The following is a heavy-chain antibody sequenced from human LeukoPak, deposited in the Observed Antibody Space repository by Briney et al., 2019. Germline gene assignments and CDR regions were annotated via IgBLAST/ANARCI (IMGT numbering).Heavy chain of an antibody. CDR2: IYYSGST. CDR1: GGSISSGDYY. J-gene: IGHJ3*02. V-gene: IGHV4-30-4*08. D-gene: IGHD4-17*01. Sequence: SETLSLTCNVSGGSISSGDYYWSWIRQPPGKGLEWIGYIYYSGSTYYNPSLKSRVTISVDTSKNQFSLKLSSVTAADTAVYYCAREYFDYGRQPVPPHDAFDIWGQGTMVTVSS. CDR3: AREYFDYGRQPVPPHDAFDI.